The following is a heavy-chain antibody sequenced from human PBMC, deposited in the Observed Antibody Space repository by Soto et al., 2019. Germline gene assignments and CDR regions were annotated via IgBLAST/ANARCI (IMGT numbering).Heavy chain of an antibody. D-gene: IGHD3-22*01. CDR1: GGSISSGDYY. CDR3: ASYDSSGYYYVDY. CDR2: IYYSGST. V-gene: IGHV4-30-4*01. Sequence: SETLSLTCTVSGGSISSGDYYWSWIRQPPGKGLEWIGYIYYSGSTYYNPSLKSRVTISVDTPKNQFSLKLSSVTAADTAVYYCASYDSSGYYYVDYWGQGTLVTVSS. J-gene: IGHJ4*02.